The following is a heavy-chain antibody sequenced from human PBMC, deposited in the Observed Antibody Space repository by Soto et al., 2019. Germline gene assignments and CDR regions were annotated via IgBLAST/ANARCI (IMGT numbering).Heavy chain of an antibody. CDR2: ISGGGDTT. Sequence: EVQLLESGGGLVQPGGSPRLSCAASGFTFNNYAMTWVGRPPGKGLEWVSAISGGGDTTSYADSVKGRFTVSRDGSKNTLYLQMSSLRAEDTALYYCAKGRGGSGSLTPRVDFWGQGTLVTVSS. V-gene: IGHV3-23*01. D-gene: IGHD3-10*01. CDR1: GFTFNNYA. CDR3: AKGRGGSGSLTPRVDF. J-gene: IGHJ4*02.